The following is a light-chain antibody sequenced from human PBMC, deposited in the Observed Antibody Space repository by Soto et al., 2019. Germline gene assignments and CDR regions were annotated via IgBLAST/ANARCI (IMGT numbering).Light chain of an antibody. CDR3: QQYGSTPQT. Sequence: EIVLTQSPGTLSLSPGETATLSCRASQSVSSNYLAWYQQKPGQAPRLLIYGASSRATGIPDRFSGSGSGTDFTLTIGGLEPDDFAVYYCQQYGSTPQTFGQGTKVEIK. V-gene: IGKV3-20*01. CDR2: GAS. J-gene: IGKJ1*01. CDR1: QSVSSNY.